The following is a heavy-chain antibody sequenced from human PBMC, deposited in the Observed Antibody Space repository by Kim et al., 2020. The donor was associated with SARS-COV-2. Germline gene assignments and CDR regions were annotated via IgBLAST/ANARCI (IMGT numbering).Heavy chain of an antibody. CDR2: ISAYNGNT. CDR1: GYTFTSYG. D-gene: IGHD3-10*01. V-gene: IGHV1-18*01. J-gene: IGHJ4*02. CDR3: ARDLLAEYLYLKPYYYGSGAY. Sequence: ASVKVSCKASGYTFTSYGISWVRQAPGQGLEWMGWISAYNGNTNYAQKLQGRVTMTTDTSTSTAYMELRSLRSDDTAVYYCARDLLAEYLYLKPYYYGSGAYWGQGTLVTVSS.